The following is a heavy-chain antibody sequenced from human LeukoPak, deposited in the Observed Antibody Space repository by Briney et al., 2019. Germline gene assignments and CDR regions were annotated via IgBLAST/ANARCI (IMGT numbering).Heavy chain of an antibody. V-gene: IGHV6-1*01. CDR3: ARDGVYSSKPRSYFDY. J-gene: IGHJ4*02. D-gene: IGHD6-13*01. CDR2: TYYRSKWYN. Sequence: SQTLSLTCAISGDSVSSNSAAWNWIRQSPSRGLERLGRTYYRSKWYNDYAVSVKSRITINPDTSKNQFSLQLNSVTPEDTAVYYCARDGVYSSKPRSYFDYWGQGTLVTVSS. CDR1: GDSVSSNSAA.